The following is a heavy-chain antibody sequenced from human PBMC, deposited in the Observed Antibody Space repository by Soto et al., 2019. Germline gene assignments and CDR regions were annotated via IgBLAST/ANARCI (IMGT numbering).Heavy chain of an antibody. D-gene: IGHD6-13*01. Sequence: VSLTCVVSGYSISSGYYWGWIRQPPGKGLEWIGSIYHSGTTYYNPSLKSRVTISLDTSRNQFSLKLTSVTAADTAVYYCARSLLTSSWYAGSWGQGTLVTVSS. J-gene: IGHJ5*02. V-gene: IGHV4-38-2*01. CDR2: IYHSGTT. CDR1: GYSISSGYY. CDR3: ARSLLTSSWYAGS.